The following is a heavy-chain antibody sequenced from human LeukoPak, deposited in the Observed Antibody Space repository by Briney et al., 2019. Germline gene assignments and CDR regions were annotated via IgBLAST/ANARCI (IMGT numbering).Heavy chain of an antibody. CDR1: GYSFTSYD. V-gene: IGHV1-18*01. Sequence: ASVTVSCKASGYSFTSYDFSWVRQAPGQGLEWMGWISAYDGNTNYAQKLQGRVTMATDTSTSTAYMEPRSLRSDDSAVYFCARIAEQHLQYYFDYWGQGTLVTVSS. CDR2: ISAYDGNT. D-gene: IGHD6-13*01. CDR3: ARIAEQHLQYYFDY. J-gene: IGHJ4*02.